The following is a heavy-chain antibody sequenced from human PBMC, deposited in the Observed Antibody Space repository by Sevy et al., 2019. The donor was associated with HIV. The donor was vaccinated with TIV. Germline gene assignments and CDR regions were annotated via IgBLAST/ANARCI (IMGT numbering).Heavy chain of an antibody. CDR3: AKDQGAHYYYGMDV. CDR2: ISYDGSNK. Sequence: GGSLRLSCAAFGFTFSGFDMHWVRQAPGKGLEWVARISYDGSNKYYADSVKGRFTISRDKSKNTLYLQMNSLRGEDTAVYYCAKDQGAHYYYGMDVWGQGTTVTVSS. V-gene: IGHV3-30*18. CDR1: GFTFSGFD. J-gene: IGHJ6*02.